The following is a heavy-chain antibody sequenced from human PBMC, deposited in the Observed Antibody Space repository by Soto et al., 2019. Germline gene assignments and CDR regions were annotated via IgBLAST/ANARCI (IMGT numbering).Heavy chain of an antibody. CDR2: IYPGDSDT. V-gene: IGHV5-51*01. D-gene: IGHD1-26*01. J-gene: IGHJ3*02. Sequence: PGESLKISCKGSGYSFTSYWIGWVRQMPGKGLEWMGIIYPGDSDTRYSPSFQGQVTISADKSISTAYLQWSSLKASDTAMYYCARQRHSWELLRSSAFDIWGQGTMVTVAS. CDR1: GYSFTSYW. CDR3: ARQRHSWELLRSSAFDI.